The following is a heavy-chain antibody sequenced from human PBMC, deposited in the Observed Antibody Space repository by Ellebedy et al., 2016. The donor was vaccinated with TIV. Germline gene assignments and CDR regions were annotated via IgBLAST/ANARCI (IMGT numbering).Heavy chain of an antibody. CDR2: IDLSDSDT. CDR1: AYSFINYW. D-gene: IGHD1-14*01. V-gene: IGHV5-51*01. Sequence: GESLKISCQGSAYSFINYWIVWVRQMPGRGLEWMGIIDLSDSDTRYSPSFQGQVTISADRSVTTAYLHFNSLKPSDTAVYYWAKFGHRATPDDSWGQGTLVTVSS. CDR3: AKFGHRATPDDS. J-gene: IGHJ4*02.